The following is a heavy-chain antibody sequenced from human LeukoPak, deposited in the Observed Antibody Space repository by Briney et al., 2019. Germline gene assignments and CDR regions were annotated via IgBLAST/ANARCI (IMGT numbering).Heavy chain of an antibody. CDR3: AKEREDLVVVAAAMRGYI. V-gene: IGHV3-30*02. J-gene: IGHJ4*02. CDR2: TRFDGNFK. Sequence: PGGSLGLSCAASGFTVSSYGMHWVRQAPGKGLEWVAFTRFDGNFKYYADSVKGRFTISRDNSKNTVFLQMNSLRPEDTAVYYCAKEREDLVVVAAAMRGYIWGQGTLVTVSS. D-gene: IGHD2-2*01. CDR1: GFTVSSYG.